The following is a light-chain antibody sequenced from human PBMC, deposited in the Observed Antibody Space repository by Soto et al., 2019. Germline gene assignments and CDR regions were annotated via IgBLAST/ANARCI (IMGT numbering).Light chain of an antibody. Sequence: VLTQSPATLSLSPGETATLSCRASQSVSSYLAWYQQKPGQAPRLLIYGASIRATGIPARFSGSGSGTDFTLTISSLEPEDFAVYYCQQRTNWPPTHTFGQGTKLEIK. J-gene: IGKJ2*01. V-gene: IGKV3-11*01. CDR3: QQRTNWPPTHT. CDR2: GAS. CDR1: QSVSSY.